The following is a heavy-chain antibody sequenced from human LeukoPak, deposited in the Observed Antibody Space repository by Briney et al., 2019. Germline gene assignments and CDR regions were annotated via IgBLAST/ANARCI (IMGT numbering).Heavy chain of an antibody. Sequence: ASVKVSCKASGYTFTSYDINWVRQAPGQGLEWMGWMNANSGNTGYAQKFQGRVTMTRDTSISTAYMELSSLRSEDTAVYYCGRSGGYYLLDSWGQGTLVTVSS. D-gene: IGHD1-26*01. J-gene: IGHJ4*02. V-gene: IGHV1-8*01. CDR2: MNANSGNT. CDR1: GYTFTSYD. CDR3: GRSGGYYLLDS.